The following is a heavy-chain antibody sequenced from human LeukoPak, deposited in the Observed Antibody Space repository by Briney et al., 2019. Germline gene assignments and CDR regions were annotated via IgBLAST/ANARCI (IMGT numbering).Heavy chain of an antibody. CDR2: IYYSGST. D-gene: IGHD3-10*01. V-gene: IGHV4-59*12. Sequence: SETLSLTCTVSGGSISSYYWSWIRQPPGKGLEWIGYIYYSGSTNYNPSLKSRVTISVDTSKNQFSLRLTSVTAADTAVYYCAREGLGETYFEYWGRGILVTVSS. CDR3: AREGLGETYFEY. J-gene: IGHJ4*02. CDR1: GGSISSYY.